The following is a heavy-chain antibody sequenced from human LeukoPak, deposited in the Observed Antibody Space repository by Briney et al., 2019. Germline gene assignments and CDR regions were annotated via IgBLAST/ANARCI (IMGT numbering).Heavy chain of an antibody. D-gene: IGHD4-23*01. V-gene: IGHV4-30-2*01. Sequence: SETLSLTCTVSGGSISSGGYYWSWLRQPPGKGLEWIGYIYHSGSTYYNPSLKSRVTISVDRSKNQFSLKLSSVTAADTAVYYCARHWYGGNFLFDYWGQGTLITVSS. CDR2: IYHSGST. J-gene: IGHJ4*02. CDR3: ARHWYGGNFLFDY. CDR1: GGSISSGGYY.